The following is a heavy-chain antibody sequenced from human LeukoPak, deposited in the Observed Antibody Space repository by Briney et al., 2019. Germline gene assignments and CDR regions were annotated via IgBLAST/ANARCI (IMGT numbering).Heavy chain of an antibody. Sequence: GASVKVSCKASGYTFTSYGISWVRQAPGQGLEWMGSISAYNGNTNYAQKLQGRVTMTTDTSTSTAYMELRSLRSDDTAVYYCARVGSYSYDFGEMFFDYWGQGTLVTVSS. CDR2: ISAYNGNT. CDR3: ARVGSYSYDFGEMFFDY. D-gene: IGHD5-18*01. J-gene: IGHJ4*02. CDR1: GYTFTSYG. V-gene: IGHV1-18*01.